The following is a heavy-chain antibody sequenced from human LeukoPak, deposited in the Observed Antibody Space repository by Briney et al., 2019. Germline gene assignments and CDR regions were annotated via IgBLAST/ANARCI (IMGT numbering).Heavy chain of an antibody. Sequence: PGGSLRLSCAASGFTFSSYAMSWVRQAPGKGLEWVSAISGSGGSTYYADSVKGRFTISRDNSKNTLYLQMNSLRAEDTAVYYCAKARNYDILTGYVDYWGQGTLATVSS. CDR3: AKARNYDILTGYVDY. CDR2: ISGSGGST. CDR1: GFTFSSYA. V-gene: IGHV3-23*01. J-gene: IGHJ4*02. D-gene: IGHD3-9*01.